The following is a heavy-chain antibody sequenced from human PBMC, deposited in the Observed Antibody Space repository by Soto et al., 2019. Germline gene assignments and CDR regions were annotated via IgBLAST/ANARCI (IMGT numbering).Heavy chain of an antibody. J-gene: IGHJ4*02. Sequence: CAVSGGSISSGGYSWSWIRQPPGKGLEWIGYIYHSGSTYYNPSLKSRVTISVDRSKNQFSLKLSSVTAADTAVYYCARALWNGYPAFFDCWGQGTLVTASS. CDR1: GGSISSGGYS. V-gene: IGHV4-30-2*01. D-gene: IGHD3-3*01. CDR3: ARALWNGYPAFFDC. CDR2: IYHSGST.